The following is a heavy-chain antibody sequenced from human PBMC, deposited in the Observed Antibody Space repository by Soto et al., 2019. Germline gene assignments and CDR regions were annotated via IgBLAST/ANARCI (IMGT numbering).Heavy chain of an antibody. Sequence: SVKVSCKASGGTFSSYAISWVRQAPGQGLEWMGGIIPIFGTANYAQKFQGRVTITADKSTSTAYMELSSLRSEDTAVYYCARKGFSITGTPGWFDPWGQGTLVTV. J-gene: IGHJ5*02. CDR2: IIPIFGTA. CDR1: GGTFSSYA. D-gene: IGHD1-20*01. CDR3: ARKGFSITGTPGWFDP. V-gene: IGHV1-69*06.